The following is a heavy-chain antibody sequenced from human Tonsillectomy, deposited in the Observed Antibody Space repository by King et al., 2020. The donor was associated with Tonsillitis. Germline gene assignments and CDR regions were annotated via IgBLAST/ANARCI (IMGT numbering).Heavy chain of an antibody. J-gene: IGHJ4*02. CDR3: ARDGEYYGSGPYYVDY. CDR1: GFTFSSYA. Sequence: VQLVESGGGVVQPGRSLRLSCAASGFTFSSYAMHWVRQAPGKGLEWVAVISYDGSNKYYADSVKGRFTISRDNSKNTLYLQMNSLRAEDTAVYYCARDGEYYGSGPYYVDYWGQGTLVTVSS. V-gene: IGHV3-30-3*01. CDR2: ISYDGSNK. D-gene: IGHD3-10*01.